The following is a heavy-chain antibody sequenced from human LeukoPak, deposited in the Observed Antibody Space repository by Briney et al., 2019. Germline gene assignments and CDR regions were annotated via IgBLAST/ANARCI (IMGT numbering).Heavy chain of an antibody. CDR3: ARDTGRIYSNAYFPFFDY. J-gene: IGHJ4*02. D-gene: IGHD2/OR15-2a*01. CDR1: GFTFSNYW. CDR2: IKQDGSEK. Sequence: GGSLRLSCAASGFTFSNYWMGWDRQAPGKGLEWVANIKQDGSEKYYVDSVKGRFTISRDNAKNSLYLQMNSLRAEDTAVYYCARDTGRIYSNAYFPFFDYWGQGTLVTVSS. V-gene: IGHV3-7*01.